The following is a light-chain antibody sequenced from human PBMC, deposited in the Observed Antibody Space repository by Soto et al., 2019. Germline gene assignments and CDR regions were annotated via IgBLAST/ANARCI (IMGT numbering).Light chain of an antibody. J-gene: IGKJ2*01. CDR2: AAS. CDR1: QSVSSSY. CDR3: QQFGGSSYT. V-gene: IGKV3-20*01. Sequence: EGVLTQSPGTLSLSPGERATLSCRASQSVSSSYLAWYQQKPGQAPRLLIYAASFRATGIPDRFSGSGSGTDFTLTISRLEPEDFAVYYCQQFGGSSYTCGQGTKLEI.